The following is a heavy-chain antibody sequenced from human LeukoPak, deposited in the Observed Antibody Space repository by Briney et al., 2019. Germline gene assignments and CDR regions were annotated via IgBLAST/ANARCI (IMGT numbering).Heavy chain of an antibody. CDR3: ARVSYRRFDY. D-gene: IGHD4-11*01. Sequence: PSETLSLTCTVSGGSISSGDYHWAWVRQPPGKGLGWIGSFSPSGYTYYNPSLKSRVTISADTSKNQFSLRLSSVTAADTAVHYCARVSYRRFDYWGQGNLVTVSS. V-gene: IGHV4-39*01. CDR1: GGSISSGDYH. J-gene: IGHJ4*02. CDR2: FSPSGYT.